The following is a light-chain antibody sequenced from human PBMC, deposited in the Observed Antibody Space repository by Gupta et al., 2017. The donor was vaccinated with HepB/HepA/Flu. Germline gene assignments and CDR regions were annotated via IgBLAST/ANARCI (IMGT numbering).Light chain of an antibody. CDR2: DVS. Sequence: QSALTQPAPVSGSPGPSITIPCTGTSSDVGGYNYVPWYQQHPGKAPKLMIYDVSNRPSGFSNRFSGCKSGNTACLSISRLQAEDEADYYCSSYTSSSTLVVFGGGTKLTVL. CDR3: SSYTSSSTLVV. J-gene: IGLJ2*01. CDR1: SSDVGGYNY. V-gene: IGLV2-14*01.